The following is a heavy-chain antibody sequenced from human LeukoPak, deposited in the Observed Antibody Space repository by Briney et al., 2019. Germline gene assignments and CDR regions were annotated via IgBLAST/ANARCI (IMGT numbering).Heavy chain of an antibody. V-gene: IGHV4-4*07. Sequence: SGTLSLTCTVSGASISSDYWTWIRQPAGKGLEWIGRIYTRGSTNYNPSLKSRVTISVDTSKNQFSLNLTSVTAADTAVYYCATDGMVRGPDAWFDSWGQGTLVTVSS. CDR2: IYTRGST. CDR1: GASISSDY. D-gene: IGHD3-10*01. J-gene: IGHJ5*01. CDR3: ATDGMVRGPDAWFDS.